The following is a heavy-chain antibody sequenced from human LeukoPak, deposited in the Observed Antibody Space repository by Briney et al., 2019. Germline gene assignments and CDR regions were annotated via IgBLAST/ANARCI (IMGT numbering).Heavy chain of an antibody. CDR2: LYTTGTT. V-gene: IGHV4-4*07. D-gene: IGHD1-26*01. J-gene: IGHJ3*02. CDR1: GASITSCY. Sequence: KPSETLSLICAVSGASITSCYWSWVRQSAGKGLEWIGRLYTTGTTNYNPSLKSRVIMSGDSSKNQLSLTLTSVTAADTAVYYCVRDGANWEEPNDAFDTWGQGTLVTVSS. CDR3: VRDGANWEEPNDAFDT.